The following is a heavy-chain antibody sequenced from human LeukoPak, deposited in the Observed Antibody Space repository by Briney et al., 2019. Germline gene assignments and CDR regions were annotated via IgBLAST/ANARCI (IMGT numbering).Heavy chain of an antibody. Sequence: PSETLSLTCTVSGGSISSYYWSWIRQPPGKGLEWIGYIYYSGSTNYNPSLKSRVTISVDTSKNQFSLKLSSVTAADTAVYYCARSGPCLVVPACYYYYYYYMDVWGKGTTVTVSS. D-gene: IGHD2-2*01. CDR1: GGSISSYY. CDR3: ARSGPCLVVPACYYYYYYYMDV. V-gene: IGHV4-59*08. J-gene: IGHJ6*03. CDR2: IYYSGST.